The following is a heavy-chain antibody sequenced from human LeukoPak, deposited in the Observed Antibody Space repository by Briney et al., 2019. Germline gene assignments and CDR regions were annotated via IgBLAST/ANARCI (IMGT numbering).Heavy chain of an antibody. J-gene: IGHJ4*02. CDR1: GGSISSYY. V-gene: IGHV4-59*01. CDR2: IYYSGST. CDR3: AKELPRRVPSLGY. Sequence: PSETLSLTCTVSGGSISSYYWSWIRQPPGKGLEWIGYIYYSGSTNYNPSLKSRVTISVDTSKNQFSLKLSSVTAADTAVYYCAKELPRRVPSLGYWGQGTLVTVSS. D-gene: IGHD1-7*01.